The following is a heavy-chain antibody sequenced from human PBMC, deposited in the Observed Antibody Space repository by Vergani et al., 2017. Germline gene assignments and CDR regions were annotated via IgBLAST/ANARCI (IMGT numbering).Heavy chain of an antibody. CDR1: GFTFNEYW. J-gene: IGHJ5*02. D-gene: IGHD3-3*01. Sequence: EVELVESGGGLVQPGGSLRLSCAASGFTFNEYWMHWARQVPGKGLVWVSGMNGDGDTISYADSVKSPFTISRDNAKNTLFLQMNSLRAEDTAVYYCARARKFRFGVVWESWFGPWGQGTLVTVSS. V-gene: IGHV3-74*01. CDR3: ARARKFRFGVVWESWFGP. CDR2: MNGDGDTI.